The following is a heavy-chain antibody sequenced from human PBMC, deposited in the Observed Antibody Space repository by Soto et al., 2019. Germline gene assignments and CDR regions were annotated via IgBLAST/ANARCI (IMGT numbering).Heavy chain of an antibody. CDR3: AKDPDSSSCY. CDR1: GFTFSSYG. Sequence: QVQLVESGGGVVQPGRSLRLSCAASGFTFSSYGMHWVRQAPGKGLEWVAVISYDGSNKYYADSVKGRFTIYRDNSKNTLYLQMNSLRAEDTAVYYYAKDPDSSSCYWGQGTLVTVSS. D-gene: IGHD6-13*01. V-gene: IGHV3-30*18. J-gene: IGHJ4*02. CDR2: ISYDGSNK.